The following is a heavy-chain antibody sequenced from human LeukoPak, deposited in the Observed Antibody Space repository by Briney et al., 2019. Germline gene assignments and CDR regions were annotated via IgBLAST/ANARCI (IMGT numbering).Heavy chain of an antibody. D-gene: IGHD3-3*01. J-gene: IGHJ5*02. CDR3: ARGGLVTYYDFWSGNWFDP. CDR1: GGSFSGYY. CDR2: INHSGST. V-gene: IGHV4-34*01. Sequence: PSETLSLTCAVYGGSFSGYYWSWIRQPPGKGLEWIGEINHSGSTNYNPSLKSRVTISVDTSKNQFSLKLSSVTAADTAVCYCARGGLVTYYDFWSGNWFDPWGQGTLVTVSS.